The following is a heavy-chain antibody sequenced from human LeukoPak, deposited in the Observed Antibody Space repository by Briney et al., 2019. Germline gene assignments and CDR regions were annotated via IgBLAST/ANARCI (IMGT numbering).Heavy chain of an antibody. Sequence: ASVKVSCGSSGYNFITYYIHWVRQAPGQGLEWMGFINPVGGSTSYAQKFQGRVTMTRDTSTSTVYMELRSLTSEDTAVYYCARNVASGLDSWGQGTLLTVSS. CDR1: GYNFITYY. CDR2: INPVGGST. D-gene: IGHD2-21*01. CDR3: ARNVASGLDS. J-gene: IGHJ4*02. V-gene: IGHV1-46*01.